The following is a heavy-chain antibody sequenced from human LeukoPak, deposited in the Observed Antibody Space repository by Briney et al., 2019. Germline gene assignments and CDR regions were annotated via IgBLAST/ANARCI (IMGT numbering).Heavy chain of an antibody. CDR1: GYTFTSYG. CDR2: ISAYNGNT. D-gene: IGHD3-22*01. Sequence: ASVKVSCKASGYTFTSYGISWVRQAPGQGLEWMGWISAYNGNTNYAQKLQGRVTMTTDTSTSTAYMELRSLGSDDTAVYYCAGDRFPRYYYDSSGYGKFDYWGQGTLVTVSS. V-gene: IGHV1-18*01. CDR3: AGDRFPRYYYDSSGYGKFDY. J-gene: IGHJ4*02.